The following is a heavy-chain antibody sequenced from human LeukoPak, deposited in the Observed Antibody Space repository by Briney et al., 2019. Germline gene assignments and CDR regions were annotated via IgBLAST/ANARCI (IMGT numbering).Heavy chain of an antibody. J-gene: IGHJ4*02. CDR3: ARDNGWGRYYFDS. D-gene: IGHD6-19*01. Sequence: GALRLSCAASGFTFSSYAMSWVRQAPGKGLEWVSFISSSSRYIYYADSVKGRFTISRDNAKNSLYLQMNSLRVEDTAVYYCARDNGWGRYYFDSWGQGTLATVSS. V-gene: IGHV3-21*01. CDR1: GFTFSSYA. CDR2: ISSSSRYI.